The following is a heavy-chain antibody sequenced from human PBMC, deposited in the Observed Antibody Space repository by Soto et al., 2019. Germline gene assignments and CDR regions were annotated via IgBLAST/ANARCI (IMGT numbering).Heavy chain of an antibody. J-gene: IGHJ4*02. CDR1: GFTFSSYS. CDR2: ISSSSSTI. Sequence: EVQLVESGGGLVQPGGSLRLSCAASGFTFSSYSMNWVRQAPGKGLEWVSYISSSSSTIYYADSVKGRFTISRDNAKNSLSLQMHSLRAEDTAVYYCARRDIKYDYIWGSYRLVDSWGQGTLVTVSS. CDR3: ARRDIKYDYIWGSYRLVDS. D-gene: IGHD3-16*02. V-gene: IGHV3-48*01.